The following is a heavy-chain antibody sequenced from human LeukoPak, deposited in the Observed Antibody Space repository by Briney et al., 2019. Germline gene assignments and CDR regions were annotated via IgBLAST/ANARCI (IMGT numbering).Heavy chain of an antibody. J-gene: IGHJ6*03. CDR2: ISGSGGST. CDR3: AKFNPSVGYYYYMDV. D-gene: IGHD2-15*01. CDR1: GFTFSSYA. V-gene: IGHV3-23*01. Sequence: GGSLRLSCAASGFTFSSYAMSWVRQAPGKGLEWVSAISGSGGSTYYADSVKGRFTISRDNPKNTLYLQMNSLRAEDTAVYYCAKFNPSVGYYYYMDVWGKGTTVTVSS.